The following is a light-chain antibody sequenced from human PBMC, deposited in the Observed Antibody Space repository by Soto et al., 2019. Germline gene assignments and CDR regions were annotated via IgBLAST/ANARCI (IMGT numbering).Light chain of an antibody. J-gene: IGLJ1*01. Sequence: QSVLAQPASVSGSPGQSIAMSCTGTSSDVGGYNYVSWYQQHPGKAPKLLISEVSIRPSGVSDRFSGSKSGNTASLTISGLQTEDEADYYCSSFTSAYTFVFGSGTKVTVL. CDR1: SSDVGGYNY. CDR3: SSFTSAYTFV. V-gene: IGLV2-14*01. CDR2: EVS.